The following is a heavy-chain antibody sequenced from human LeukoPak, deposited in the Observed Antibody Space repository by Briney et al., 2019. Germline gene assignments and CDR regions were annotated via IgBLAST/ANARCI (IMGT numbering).Heavy chain of an antibody. J-gene: IGHJ4*02. CDR1: GGSFSGYY. CDR2: INHSGST. V-gene: IGHV4-34*01. Sequence: SETLSLTCAVYGGSFSGYYWSWIRQPPGKGLEWIGEINHSGSTNYNPSLKSRVTVSVDTSKNQFSLKLSSVTAADTAVYYCASSYSNLPYYFDYWGQGTLVTVSS. CDR3: ASSYSNLPYYFDY. D-gene: IGHD4-11*01.